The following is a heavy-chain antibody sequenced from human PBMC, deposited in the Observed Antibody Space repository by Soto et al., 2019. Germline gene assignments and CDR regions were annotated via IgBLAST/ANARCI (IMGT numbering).Heavy chain of an antibody. CDR3: AKDFEGQWLVPTNSIGLALYYYYGMDV. CDR2: ISYDGSNK. J-gene: IGHJ6*02. V-gene: IGHV3-30*18. D-gene: IGHD6-19*01. Sequence: GGSLRLSCAASGFTFSSYGMHWVRQAPGKGLEWVAVISYDGSNKYYADSVKGRFTISRDNSKNTLYLQMNSLRAEDTAVYYCAKDFEGQWLVPTNSIGLALYYYYGMDVWGQGTTVTVSS. CDR1: GFTFSSYG.